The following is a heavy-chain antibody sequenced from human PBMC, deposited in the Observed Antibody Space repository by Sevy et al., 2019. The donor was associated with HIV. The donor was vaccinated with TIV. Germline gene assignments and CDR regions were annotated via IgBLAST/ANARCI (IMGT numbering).Heavy chain of an antibody. V-gene: IGHV1-46*01. Sequence: ASVKVSCKASGDTFTNNYIHWVRQAPGQGLEWMGMVDPSAGNTTYAQKFQGRVTMTRETSTSILYMDLSSLRSEDTVVYYCVRADPDQHFDSWGQGTLVTVSS. CDR2: VDPSAGNT. J-gene: IGHJ4*02. CDR3: VRADPDQHFDS. CDR1: GDTFTNNY.